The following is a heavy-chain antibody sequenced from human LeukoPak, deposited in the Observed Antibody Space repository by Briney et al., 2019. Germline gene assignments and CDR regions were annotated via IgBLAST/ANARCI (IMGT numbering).Heavy chain of an antibody. CDR1: GYTFTSYG. J-gene: IGHJ5*02. Sequence: ASVKVSCKASGYTFTSYGISWVRQAPGQGLEWMGWISAYNGNTNYAQKLQGRVTMTTDTSTSTAYMELRSLRSDDTAVYYCARRPSYDFWSGYNTGVEWFDPWGLGTLVTVSS. CDR3: ARRPSYDFWSGYNTGVEWFDP. V-gene: IGHV1-18*01. CDR2: ISAYNGNT. D-gene: IGHD3-3*01.